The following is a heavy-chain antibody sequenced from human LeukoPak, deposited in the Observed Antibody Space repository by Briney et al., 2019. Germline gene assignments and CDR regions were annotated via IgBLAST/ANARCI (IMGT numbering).Heavy chain of an antibody. D-gene: IGHD2-21*01. CDR1: GFKFSNYA. J-gene: IGHJ6*03. V-gene: IGHV3-23*01. Sequence: PGGSLRLSCAGSGFKFSNYAMSWVCQVPGKGLEWLSAITGGGRTTRYADSVKGRFTISRDNSKNTLYLQMHGLRVEDTAIYYCAKDRSNAYDYYYMDVWGKGPRSPSP. CDR3: AKDRSNAYDYYYMDV. CDR2: ITGGGRTT.